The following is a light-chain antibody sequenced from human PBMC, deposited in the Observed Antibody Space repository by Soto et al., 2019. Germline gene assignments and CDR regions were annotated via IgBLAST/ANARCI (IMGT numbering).Light chain of an antibody. J-gene: IGKJ1*01. CDR1: QSVSSN. V-gene: IGKV3-15*01. CDR2: DAS. CDR3: QQFDGSLWT. Sequence: ILMTQSPATLSVSPGERATLSCRASQSVSSNLAWYQQKPGQAPRLLIYDASTRATGVPARFSGSGSGTDFTLTISRLEPEDFAVYCCQQFDGSLWTFGPGTKVDIK.